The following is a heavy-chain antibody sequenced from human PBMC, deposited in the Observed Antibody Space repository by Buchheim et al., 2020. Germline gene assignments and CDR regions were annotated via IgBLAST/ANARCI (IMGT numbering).Heavy chain of an antibody. CDR1: GASISSNNW. Sequence: QVQLQESGPGLVKPSGTLSLTCTVSGASISSNNWWSWVRQPPGKGLEWIGEVYYRGSTNYNPSLKSRLTISVDVSNKEFSLKLNSVTAADTGVYYCARAITMSPWGQGTL. J-gene: IGHJ5*02. CDR2: VYYRGST. CDR3: ARAITMSP. V-gene: IGHV4-4*02. D-gene: IGHD3-22*01.